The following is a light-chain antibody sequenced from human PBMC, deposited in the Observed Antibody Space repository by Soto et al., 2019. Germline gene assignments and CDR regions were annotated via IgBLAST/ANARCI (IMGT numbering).Light chain of an antibody. J-gene: IGLJ1*01. V-gene: IGLV1-40*01. CDR1: SSNIGAGYD. Sequence: QSVLTQPPSVSGAPGQRVTISCTGSSSNIGAGYDVHWYQQLPGTAPKLLIYDDSNRPSGVPDRFSGSKSGTSATLGITGFQTGDEADYYCGSWDSSLSAYVFGTGTKLTVL. CDR2: DDS. CDR3: GSWDSSLSAYV.